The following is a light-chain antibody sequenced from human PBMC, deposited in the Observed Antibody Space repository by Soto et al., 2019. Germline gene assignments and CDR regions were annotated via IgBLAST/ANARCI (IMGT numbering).Light chain of an antibody. Sequence: QSVLTQPRSVSGSPGQSVAISCTGTSSDVGGYNYVSWYQRHPDKAPKLMIYDVSKRPSGVPDRFSGSKSGNTASLTISGLQADDEADYYCCSYAGSYTYVFGTGPKLTVL. V-gene: IGLV2-11*01. CDR3: CSYAGSYTYV. CDR2: DVS. J-gene: IGLJ1*01. CDR1: SSDVGGYNY.